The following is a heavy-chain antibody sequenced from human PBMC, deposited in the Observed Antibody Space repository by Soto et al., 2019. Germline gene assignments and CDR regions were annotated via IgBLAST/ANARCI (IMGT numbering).Heavy chain of an antibody. CDR2: ISGSGGST. V-gene: IGHV3-23*01. CDR3: AKGSGLRYFDWLSMDV. J-gene: IGHJ6*04. CDR1: GFTFISYA. Sequence: GGSLRLSCAASGFTFISYAMSWVRQAPGKGLEWVSAISGSGGSTYYADSVKGRFTISRDNSKNTLYLQMNSLRAEDTAVYYCAKGSGLRYFDWLSMDVWGKGTTVTVSS. D-gene: IGHD3-9*01.